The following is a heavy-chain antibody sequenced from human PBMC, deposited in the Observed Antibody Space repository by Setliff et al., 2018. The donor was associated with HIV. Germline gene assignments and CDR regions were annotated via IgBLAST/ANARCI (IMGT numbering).Heavy chain of an antibody. CDR2: INTDGSSA. CDR3: AKDRGSGYYSPSDY. D-gene: IGHD3-22*01. CDR1: GFTFSNSW. Sequence: GGSLRLSCAASGFTFSNSWMHWVRQAPGKGLVWVSRINTDGSSATYADSVKGRFTNSRDNAKNTLYLQMNSLRAEDTAVYYCAKDRGSGYYSPSDYWGQGALVTVSS. V-gene: IGHV3-74*03. J-gene: IGHJ4*02.